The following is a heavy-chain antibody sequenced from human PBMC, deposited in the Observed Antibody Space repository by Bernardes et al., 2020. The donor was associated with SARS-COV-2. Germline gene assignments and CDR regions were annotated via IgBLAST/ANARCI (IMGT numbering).Heavy chain of an antibody. Sequence: SLRISCAASGFTFDDYAMHWVRQAPGKGLEWVSGISWNSGSIGYADSVKGRFTISRDNAKNSLYLQMNSLRAEDTALYYCAKDSCSGGSCYGFDYWGQGTLVTVSS. CDR1: GFTFDDYA. CDR2: ISWNSGSI. CDR3: AKDSCSGGSCYGFDY. V-gene: IGHV3-9*01. D-gene: IGHD2-15*01. J-gene: IGHJ4*02.